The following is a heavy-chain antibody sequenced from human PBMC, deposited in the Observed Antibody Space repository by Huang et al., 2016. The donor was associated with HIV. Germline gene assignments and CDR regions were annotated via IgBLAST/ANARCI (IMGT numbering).Heavy chain of an antibody. V-gene: IGHV1-69*01. J-gene: IGHJ4*02. CDR2: ISPTLGTE. Sequence: QVQLVQSGAEVTKPGSSVKVSCKASGGSFRNFAIGWVRQAPGQGLEWMGGISPTLGTENYEQKFQGRVTISADESTSTAYMELSSLRSEDTAVYYCATVDYYDTSGPQRGYFDNWGQGTLVTVSS. CDR1: GGSFRNFA. CDR3: ATVDYYDTSGPQRGYFDN. D-gene: IGHD3-22*01.